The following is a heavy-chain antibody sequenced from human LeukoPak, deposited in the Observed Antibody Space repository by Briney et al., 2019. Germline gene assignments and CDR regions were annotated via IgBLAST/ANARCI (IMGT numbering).Heavy chain of an antibody. J-gene: IGHJ4*02. CDR1: GFTFSGYG. V-gene: IGHV3-30*18. D-gene: IGHD1-1*01. Sequence: PGRSLRLSCAASGFTFSGYGMHWVRQAPGKGLEWVAVISFDGSNKYYADSVKGRFTISRDNSKNTLYLQMNSLRPEDTAVYYCAKQNRQHFDYWGQGTLVTVSS. CDR2: ISFDGSNK. CDR3: AKQNRQHFDY.